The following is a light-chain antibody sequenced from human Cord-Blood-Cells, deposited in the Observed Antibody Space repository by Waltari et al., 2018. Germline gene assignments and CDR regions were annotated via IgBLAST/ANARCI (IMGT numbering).Light chain of an antibody. CDR1: SSTIGAGYD. CDR3: QSYDSSLSGWV. V-gene: IGLV1-40*01. J-gene: IGLJ3*02. Sequence: QSVLTQPPSVSRAPGQRVTISCPGSSSTIGAGYDVPCYQQLPGTAPKLLIYGNSNRPSGVPDRFSGSKSGTSASLAITGLQAEDEADYYCQSYDSSLSGWVFGGGTKLTVL. CDR2: GNS.